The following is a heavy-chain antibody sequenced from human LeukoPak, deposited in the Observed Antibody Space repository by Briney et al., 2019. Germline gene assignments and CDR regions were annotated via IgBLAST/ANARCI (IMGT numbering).Heavy chain of an antibody. CDR3: AKGGPCSSTSCYKYYYYYGMDV. D-gene: IGHD2-2*01. J-gene: IGHJ6*02. V-gene: IGHV3-9*01. CDR2: ISWNSGNI. CDR1: GFTFDDYA. Sequence: PGRSLRLSCAASGFTFDDYAMHWVRQAPGKGLEWVSGISWNSGNIGYADSGKGRLTISRDNAKNSLYLQMNSLRAEDTALYYCAKGGPCSSTSCYKYYYYYGMDVWGQGTTVTVSS.